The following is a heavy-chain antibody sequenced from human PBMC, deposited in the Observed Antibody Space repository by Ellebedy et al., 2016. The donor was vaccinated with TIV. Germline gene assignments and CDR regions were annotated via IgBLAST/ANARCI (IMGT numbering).Heavy chain of an antibody. V-gene: IGHV3-11*01. Sequence: PAGSLRLSCAASGFTFSDYSMNWIRQTPGKGLEWVSYISSSGSTIYYADSVKGRFTISRDNAKNSLYLQMSSLRAEDTAGYYCAKPFLMVYAPFDYWGQGTLVTVSS. J-gene: IGHJ4*02. CDR3: AKPFLMVYAPFDY. CDR2: ISSSGSTI. CDR1: GFTFSDYS. D-gene: IGHD2-8*01.